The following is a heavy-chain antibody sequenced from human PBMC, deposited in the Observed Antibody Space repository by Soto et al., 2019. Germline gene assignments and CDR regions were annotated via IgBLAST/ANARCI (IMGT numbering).Heavy chain of an antibody. CDR2: MNPNSGNT. V-gene: IGHV1-8*01. Sequence: VKVSCKASGYTFTSYDINWVRQATGQGLEWMGWMNPNSGNTGYAQKFQGRVTMTRNTSISTAYMELSSLRSEDTAVYYCARWKDDYGEYYMDVWGKGTTVTVSS. D-gene: IGHD4-17*01. CDR1: GYTFTSYD. CDR3: ARWKDDYGEYYMDV. J-gene: IGHJ6*03.